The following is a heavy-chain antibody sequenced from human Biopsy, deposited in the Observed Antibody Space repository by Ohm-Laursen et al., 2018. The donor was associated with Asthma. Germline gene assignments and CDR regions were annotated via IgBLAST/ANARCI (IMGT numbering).Heavy chain of an antibody. Sequence: GSPVKVSCKASGYTFTSYYMHWVRQAPGQGLEWMGGIIPIFGTANYAQKFQGRVTITADESTSTAYMELSSLRSEDTAVYYCARDPHNSYLASLRTKFNYYYYGMDVWGQGTTVTVSS. CDR1: GYTFTSYY. J-gene: IGHJ6*02. V-gene: IGHV1-69*01. CDR3: ARDPHNSYLASLRTKFNYYYYGMDV. CDR2: IIPIFGTA. D-gene: IGHD1-7*01.